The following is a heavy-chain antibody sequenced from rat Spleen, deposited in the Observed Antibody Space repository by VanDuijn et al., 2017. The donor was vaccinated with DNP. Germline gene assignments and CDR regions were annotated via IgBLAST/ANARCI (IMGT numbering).Heavy chain of an antibody. V-gene: IGHV3-3*01. CDR3: ARSRYYSDHYFDY. CDR2: INSAVST. D-gene: IGHD1-12*01. J-gene: IGHJ2*01. CDR1: YYSLTSSYR. Sequence: EVQLQESGPGLVKPSQSLSLTCSVHYYSLTSSYRWNWIRLSPENKLEWMGYINSAVSTDNNPSLKSRSSITRDTSKNQLFLQMNSVTTEDTATYYCARSRYYSDHYFDYWGPGVMVTVSS.